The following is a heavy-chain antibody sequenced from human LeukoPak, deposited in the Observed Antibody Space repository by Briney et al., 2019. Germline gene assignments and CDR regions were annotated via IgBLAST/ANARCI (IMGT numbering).Heavy chain of an antibody. D-gene: IGHD3/OR15-3a*01. V-gene: IGHV1-8*03. J-gene: IGHJ3*02. Sequence: ASVKVSCKAAGYSFTTFHINWVRQAPGQGPGWMGWVNPDTGNTGFAQKFQGRVTITQNNSVTTVYMELSSLTSEDTDVYYCARRGLVAGIYDLVYGFDIWGQGTMVTVSS. CDR2: VNPDTGNT. CDR1: GYSFTTFH. CDR3: ARRGLVAGIYDLVYGFDI.